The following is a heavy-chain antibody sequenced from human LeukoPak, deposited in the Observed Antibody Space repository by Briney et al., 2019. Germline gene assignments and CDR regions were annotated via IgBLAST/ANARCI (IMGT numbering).Heavy chain of an antibody. D-gene: IGHD3-9*01. CDR2: INHSGST. Sequence: SETLSLTCAVYGGSFSGYYWSWIRQPPGKGLEWIGEINHSGSTNYNPSLKSRVTISVDTSKNQFSLKLSSVTAADTAMYYCARGTGYYNRWFDPWGQGTLVTVSS. J-gene: IGHJ5*02. CDR1: GGSFSGYY. V-gene: IGHV4-34*01. CDR3: ARGTGYYNRWFDP.